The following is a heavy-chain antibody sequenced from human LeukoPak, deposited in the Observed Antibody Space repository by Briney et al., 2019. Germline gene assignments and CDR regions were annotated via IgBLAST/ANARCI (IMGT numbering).Heavy chain of an antibody. J-gene: IGHJ4*02. CDR2: ISSTSIYI. Sequence: GGSLRLSCAASGFTFSTYSMNWVRQAPGKGLEWVSSISSTSIYIYYADSVKGRFTISRDSAKNSLYLQMNSLRAEDTAVYYCARVTSGTSYRPFDYWGQGTLVTVSS. CDR1: GFTFSTYS. D-gene: IGHD4-17*01. CDR3: ARVTSGTSYRPFDY. V-gene: IGHV3-21*01.